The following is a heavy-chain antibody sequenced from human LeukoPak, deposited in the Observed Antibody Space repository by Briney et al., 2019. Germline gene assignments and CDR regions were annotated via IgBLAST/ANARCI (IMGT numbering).Heavy chain of an antibody. CDR3: ARVGRYNGSPPDD. V-gene: IGHV3-7*01. J-gene: IGHJ4*02. CDR2: INQDGSEK. Sequence: PGGSLRLSCVASGFTFSDYWMNWVRQGPGKGLEWVANINQDGSEKYSVDSVKGRFTISRDNTKNSLYLQMNSLRAEDTAVYYCARVGRYNGSPPDDWGQGTLVTVSS. D-gene: IGHD1-26*01. CDR1: GFTFSDYW.